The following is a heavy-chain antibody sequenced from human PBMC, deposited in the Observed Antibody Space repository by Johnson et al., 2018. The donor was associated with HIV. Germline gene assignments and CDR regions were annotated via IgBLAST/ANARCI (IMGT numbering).Heavy chain of an antibody. CDR2: ISDVSGSE. CDR1: EFTFSSCA. V-gene: IGHV3-30-3*01. J-gene: IGHJ3*02. D-gene: IGHD2-8*02. Sequence: QVQLVESGGGMAQPGDSLRLSCAASEFTFSSCAMHWVRQVPGKGPEWVALISDVSGSEYYADSVKGRFTVSRDNSRNTLHLQMNSLTSDDTAVYFCARGGDIVLVVYAMGHDAFDIWGQGTMVTVSS. CDR3: ARGGDIVLVVYAMGHDAFDI.